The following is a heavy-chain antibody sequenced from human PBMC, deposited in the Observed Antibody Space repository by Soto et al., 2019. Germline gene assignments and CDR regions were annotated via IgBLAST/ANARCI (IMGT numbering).Heavy chain of an antibody. CDR1: GFTFSSYS. Sequence: SGGSLRLSCAASGFTFSSYSMNWVRQAPGKGLEWVSSISSSSSYIYYADSVKGRFTISRDNAKNSLYLQMNSLRAEDTAVYYCARGRGYCTNGVCYSGEINYYYYGMDVWGQGTTVTVSS. CDR3: ARGRGYCTNGVCYSGEINYYYYGMDV. J-gene: IGHJ6*02. D-gene: IGHD2-8*01. V-gene: IGHV3-21*01. CDR2: ISSSSSYI.